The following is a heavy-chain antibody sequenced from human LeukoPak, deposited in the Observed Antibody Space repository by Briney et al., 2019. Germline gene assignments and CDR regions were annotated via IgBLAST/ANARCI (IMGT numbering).Heavy chain of an antibody. CDR2: IYHSGST. CDR1: GYSISSGYY. CDR3: AREGYGDHYFDY. D-gene: IGHD4-17*01. J-gene: IGHJ4*02. V-gene: IGHV4-38-2*02. Sequence: SETLSLTCTVSGYSISSGYYWGWIRQPPGKGLEWIGSIYHSGSTYYNPSLKSRVTISVDTSKNQFSLKLSSVTAADTAVYYCAREGYGDHYFDYWGQGTLVTVSS.